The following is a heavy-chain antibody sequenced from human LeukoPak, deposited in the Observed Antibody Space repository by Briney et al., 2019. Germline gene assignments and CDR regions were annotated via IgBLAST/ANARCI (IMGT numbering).Heavy chain of an antibody. CDR2: INYSGTT. V-gene: IGHV4-39*01. J-gene: IGHJ4*02. CDR3: ARRVPSGSGSYDFDY. CDR1: GGSISSDSYY. Sequence: SETLSLTCTVSGGSISSDSYYWGWIRQPPGKGLEWNGSINYSGTTYYNPSLKSRVTISVDTSKNQFSLKVRSVTAADTAVYYCARRVPSGSGSYDFDYWGQGTLVTVSS. D-gene: IGHD3-10*01.